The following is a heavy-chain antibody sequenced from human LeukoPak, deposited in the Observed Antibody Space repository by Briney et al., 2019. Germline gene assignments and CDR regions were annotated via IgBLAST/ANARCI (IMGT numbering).Heavy chain of an antibody. CDR1: GFTFSSSG. CDR2: IRYDGTSK. V-gene: IGHV3-30*02. J-gene: IGHJ4*02. D-gene: IGHD1-26*01. CDR3: AKETRGSYFDY. Sequence: GGSLRLSCAASGFTFSSSGMHWVRQAPGKGLEWVAFIRYDGTSKYYADSVKGRFTISRDNSKNTVYLQTNSLRAEDTAVYYCAKETRGSYFDYWGQGTLVTVSS.